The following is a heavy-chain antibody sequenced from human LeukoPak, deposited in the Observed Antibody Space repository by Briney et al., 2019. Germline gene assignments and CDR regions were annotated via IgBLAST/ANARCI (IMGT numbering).Heavy chain of an antibody. CDR1: GGSISSYY. CDR2: IYYSGST. CDR3: ARDGDDYGSGFDY. Sequence: PSETLSLTCTVSGGSISSYYWTWIRQPPRKGLEWIGYIYYSGSTNYNPSLKSRVTISLDTSKNQFSLKLSSVTAADTAVYYCARDGDDYGSGFDYWGQGTLVTVSS. V-gene: IGHV4-59*01. J-gene: IGHJ4*02. D-gene: IGHD3-16*01.